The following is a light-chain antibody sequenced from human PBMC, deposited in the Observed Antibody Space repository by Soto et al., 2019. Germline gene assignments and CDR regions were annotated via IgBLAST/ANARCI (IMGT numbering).Light chain of an antibody. CDR2: GVS. V-gene: IGKV3-20*01. J-gene: IGKJ1*01. CDR1: ESPSSSY. Sequence: EFVLTQSPGTLSLSPGERATLSCRASESPSSSYFAWYQQKPGQAPRLLIYGVSSRATGIPDRFSGSGSGTDFTLTISRLEPEDFAVYYCQQYGSSGTFGQGTKVDIK. CDR3: QQYGSSGT.